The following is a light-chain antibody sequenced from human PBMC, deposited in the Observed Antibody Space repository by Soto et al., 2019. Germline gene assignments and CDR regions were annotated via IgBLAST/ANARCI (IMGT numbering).Light chain of an antibody. Sequence: DIVMTQSPATLSVAPGERVTFSCRASQGVSSYLAWYQQKPGQPPRLLIYDTSNRATGIPARFSGSRSGTDFTLTISSLEPEDFAVYYCQQRSNWTLTFGGGTKVDIK. CDR1: QGVSSY. CDR2: DTS. CDR3: QQRSNWTLT. J-gene: IGKJ4*01. V-gene: IGKV3-11*01.